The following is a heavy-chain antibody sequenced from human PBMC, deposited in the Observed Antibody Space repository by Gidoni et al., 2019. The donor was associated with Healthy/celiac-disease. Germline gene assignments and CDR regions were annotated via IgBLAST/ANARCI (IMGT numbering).Heavy chain of an antibody. CDR3: AREGDSSSWYGSDY. J-gene: IGHJ4*02. V-gene: IGHV4-38-2*02. CDR2: IYPSGST. CDR1: GYSISRGYY. D-gene: IGHD6-13*01. Sequence: QVQLQESGPGLVKPSETLSLTCTVSGYSISRGYYWGWIRQPPGKGLEWIGSIYPSGSTYYNPSLKSRVTISVDTSKNQFSLKLSAVTAADTAVYYCAREGDSSSWYGSDYWGQGTLVTVSS.